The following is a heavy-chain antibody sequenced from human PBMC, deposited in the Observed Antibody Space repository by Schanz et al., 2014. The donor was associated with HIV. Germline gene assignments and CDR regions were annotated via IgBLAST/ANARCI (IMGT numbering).Heavy chain of an antibody. CDR3: ARDGYNSLSRKDYYFDS. CDR2: ISGSSNKI. V-gene: IGHV3-21*02. Sequence: EVKPLESGGGLGQPGRSQRLSCAASGITFSSYAMSWVRQAPGKGLEWVSSISGSSNKIYYAHSVKDRFIVSRDNAQNLVCLQLNSLRVEDTAVYFCARDGYNSLSRKDYYFDSWGQGTLVTVSS. J-gene: IGHJ4*02. D-gene: IGHD1-1*01. CDR1: GITFSSYA.